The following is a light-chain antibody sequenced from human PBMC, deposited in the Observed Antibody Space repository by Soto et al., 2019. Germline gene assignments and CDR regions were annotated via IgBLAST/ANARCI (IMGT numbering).Light chain of an antibody. V-gene: IGKV3-20*01. J-gene: IGKJ5*01. CDR3: QQYRMSPNT. CDR2: GAS. Sequence: EIVLPQSPGTRSLSPGERSTLSCRASQRVDDSHLAWYQLRPGQAPRLLIYGASTRATGIPDRFSGSGSGTDFSLTIRGLKPEDFAVYYCQQYRMSPNTFGQGTRLEI. CDR1: QRVDDSH.